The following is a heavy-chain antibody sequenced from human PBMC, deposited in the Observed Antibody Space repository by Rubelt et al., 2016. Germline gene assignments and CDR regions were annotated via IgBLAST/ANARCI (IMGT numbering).Heavy chain of an antibody. CDR3: ARGNSYGDYYYYGMDV. V-gene: IGHV4-59*01. Sequence: GPGLVKPSETLSLTCTVSGGSISSYYWSWIRQPPGKGLEWIGYIYYSGSTNYNPSLKSRVTISVDTSKNQFSLKLSSVTAADTAVYYCARGNSYGDYYYYGMDVWGQGTTVTVSS. CDR2: IYYSGST. D-gene: IGHD5-18*01. CDR1: GGSISSYY. J-gene: IGHJ6*02.